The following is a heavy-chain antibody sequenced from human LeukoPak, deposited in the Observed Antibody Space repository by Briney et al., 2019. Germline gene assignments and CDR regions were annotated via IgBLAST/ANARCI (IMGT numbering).Heavy chain of an antibody. D-gene: IGHD3-22*01. J-gene: IGHJ4*02. CDR3: ARGQYYYDSSGYPDY. CDR1: GYTFTSYG. CDR2: INPNSGGT. Sequence: ASVKVSCKASGYTFTSYGISWVRQAPGQGLEWMGWINPNSGGTNYAQKFQGRVTMTRDTSISTAYMELSRLRSDDTAVYYCARGQYYYDSSGYPDYWGQGTLVTVSS. V-gene: IGHV1-2*02.